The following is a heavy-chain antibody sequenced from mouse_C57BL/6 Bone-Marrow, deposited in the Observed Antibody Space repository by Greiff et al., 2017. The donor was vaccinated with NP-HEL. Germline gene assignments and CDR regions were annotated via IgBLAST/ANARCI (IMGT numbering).Heavy chain of an antibody. CDR3: ARGSYYFGGSYGFAY. V-gene: IGHV3-6*01. CDR1: GYSITSGYY. Sequence: EVKLQESGPGLVKPSQSLSLTCSVTGYSITSGYYWNWIRQFPGNKLEWMGYISYDDSNNYNPSLKNRISITRDTSKNQVFLKLNSVTTEDTATYDGARGSYYFGGSYGFAYWGQGTLVTVSA. J-gene: IGHJ3*01. CDR2: ISYDDSN. D-gene: IGHD1-1*01.